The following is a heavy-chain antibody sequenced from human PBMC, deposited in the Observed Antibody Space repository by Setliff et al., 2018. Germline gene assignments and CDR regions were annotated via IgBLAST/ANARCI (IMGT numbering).Heavy chain of an antibody. CDR1: DVSIRSYW. V-gene: IGHV4-59*12. CDR2: IYYSGST. D-gene: IGHD3-22*01. J-gene: IGHJ3*02. CDR3: ARGRRITMIVVPPGVFDI. Sequence: PSETLSLTCSVSDVSIRSYWWSWIRQPPGKGLEWIGHIYYSGSTSYNPSLKTRVSISIDTSKNQFSLRLSSVTATDTAVYYCARGRRITMIVVPPGVFDIWGQGAMVTVSS.